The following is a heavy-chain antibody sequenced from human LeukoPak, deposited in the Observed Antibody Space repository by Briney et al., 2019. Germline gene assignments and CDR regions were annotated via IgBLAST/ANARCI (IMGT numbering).Heavy chain of an antibody. V-gene: IGHV3-21*01. J-gene: IGHJ4*02. Sequence: GGSLRLSCAASGFTFSIYSMNWVRQAPGKGLGWVSSIRSSNDYIYYADSVKGRFTISRDNAKNSLYLHMNSLRAEDTAVYYCARDKEGDSSWYPFDYWGQGTLVTVSS. CDR3: ARDKEGDSSWYPFDY. CDR1: GFTFSIYS. CDR2: IRSSNDYI. D-gene: IGHD6-13*01.